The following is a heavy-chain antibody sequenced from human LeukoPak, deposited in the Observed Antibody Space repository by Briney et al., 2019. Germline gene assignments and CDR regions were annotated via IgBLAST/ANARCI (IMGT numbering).Heavy chain of an antibody. CDR2: IIPIFGTA. V-gene: IGHV1-69*01. D-gene: IGHD3-22*01. CDR1: GGTFSSYA. J-gene: IGHJ6*03. Sequence: PTVKLSCKASGGTFSSYAISWVRQAPGQGLEWMGGIIPIFGTANYAQKFQGRVTITADESTSTAYMELSSLRSEDTAVYYCARDPPGGYYGSSGYYSPYYYYMDVWGKGTTVTVSS. CDR3: ARDPPGGYYGSSGYYSPYYYYMDV.